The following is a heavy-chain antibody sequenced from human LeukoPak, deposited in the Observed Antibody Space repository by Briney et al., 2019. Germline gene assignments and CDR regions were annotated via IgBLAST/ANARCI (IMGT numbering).Heavy chain of an antibody. CDR1: GFTFSSFG. V-gene: IGHV3-21*01. CDR3: ARGSGVQVWSSLDY. Sequence: GGSLRLSCAASGFTFSSFGMNWVRQTPGKGLEWVSSIFTSGSYIYYTDSVKGRFTISRDNAKNSLHLQMNSLRAEDTAVYYCARGSGVQVWSSLDYWGQGTLVTVSS. J-gene: IGHJ4*02. CDR2: IFTSGSYI. D-gene: IGHD5-18*01.